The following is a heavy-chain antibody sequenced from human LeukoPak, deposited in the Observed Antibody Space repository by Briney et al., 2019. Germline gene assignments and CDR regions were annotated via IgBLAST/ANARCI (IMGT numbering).Heavy chain of an antibody. CDR3: TRGPDLLLWFGEDYYGMDV. CDR1: GFTFGDYA. Sequence: PGGSLRLSCTASGFTFGDYAMSWFRQAPGKGLEWVGFIRSKAYGGTTEYAASVKGRFTISRDDSKSIAYLQMNSLKTEDTAVYYCTRGPDLLLWFGEDYYGMDVWGQGTTVTVSS. CDR2: IRSKAYGGTT. J-gene: IGHJ6*02. V-gene: IGHV3-49*03. D-gene: IGHD3-10*01.